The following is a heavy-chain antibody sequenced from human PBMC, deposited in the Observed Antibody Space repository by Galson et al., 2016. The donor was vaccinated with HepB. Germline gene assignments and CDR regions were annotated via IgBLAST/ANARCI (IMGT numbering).Heavy chain of an antibody. Sequence: SLRLSCAASGFSLSSFWMHWFRQAPGKGLEWVSHINPESTTVNYADSVRGRFTISGDNAKNTLYLLASSLRVGDTAVYYCARGGIEPVDYRGQGTLVTVSS. CDR2: INPESTTV. V-gene: IGHV3-74*01. D-gene: IGHD3-16*01. J-gene: IGHJ4*02. CDR3: ARGGIEPVDY. CDR1: GFSLSSFW.